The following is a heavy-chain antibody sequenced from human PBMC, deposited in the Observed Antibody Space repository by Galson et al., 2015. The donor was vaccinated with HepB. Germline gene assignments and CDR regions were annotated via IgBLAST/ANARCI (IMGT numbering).Heavy chain of an antibody. CDR2: IYYTWTT. D-gene: IGHD1-26*01. Sequence: SETLSLTCTVSGGSISSGSYYWGWIRQPPGKGPEWIGSIYYTWTTYYNPSLKSRVTFSIDTSKNQFSLRLSSVTAADTAVYYCASLVGASPGYYWGQGTLVTVSS. J-gene: IGHJ4*02. V-gene: IGHV4-39*01. CDR1: GGSISSGSYY. CDR3: ASLVGASPGYY.